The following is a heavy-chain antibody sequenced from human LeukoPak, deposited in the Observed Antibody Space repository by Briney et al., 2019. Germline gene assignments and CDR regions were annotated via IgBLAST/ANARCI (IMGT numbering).Heavy chain of an antibody. CDR2: VHLSGRT. CDR1: GGSISSTNW. J-gene: IGHJ4*02. Sequence: NPSETLSLTCGVSGGSISSTNWWTWVRQPPGEGLEWIGEVHLSGRTNYNPSLESRVTMSVDMSENHISLKLTSVTAADTAVYYCAREGGPYRPLDYSGQGTLVTVSS. V-gene: IGHV4-4*02. CDR3: AREGGPYRPLDY.